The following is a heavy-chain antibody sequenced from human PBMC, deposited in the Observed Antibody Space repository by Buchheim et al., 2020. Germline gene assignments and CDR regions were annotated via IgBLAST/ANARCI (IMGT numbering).Heavy chain of an antibody. D-gene: IGHD2-21*02. CDR2: INHSGST. V-gene: IGHV4-34*01. J-gene: IGHJ4*02. CDR1: GGSFSGYY. Sequence: QVQLQQWGAGLLKPSETLSLTWAVYGGSFSGYYWSWIRQPPGKGLEWIGEINHSGSTNYNPSLKSRVTISVDTSKNQFSLKLSSVTAADTAVYYCARRGVTAILRWGQGTL. CDR3: ARRGVTAILR.